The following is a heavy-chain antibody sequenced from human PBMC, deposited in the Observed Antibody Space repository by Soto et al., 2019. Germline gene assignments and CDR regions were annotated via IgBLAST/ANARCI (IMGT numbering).Heavy chain of an antibody. CDR1: GVTFSSYA. D-gene: IGHD5-12*01. CDR3: VWGGRGYSGYILHAFDI. V-gene: IGHV3-23*01. Sequence: EVQLLESGGGLVQPGGSLRLSCAASGVTFSSYAMSWVRQAPGKGLEWVSAISGSGGSTYYADSVKGRFTISRDNSKNTLYLQMNCLRAEDTAVYYCVWGGRGYSGYILHAFDIWGQGTMVTVSS. J-gene: IGHJ3*02. CDR2: ISGSGGST.